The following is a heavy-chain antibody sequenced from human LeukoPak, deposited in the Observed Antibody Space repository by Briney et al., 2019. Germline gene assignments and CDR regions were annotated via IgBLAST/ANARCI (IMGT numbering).Heavy chain of an antibody. CDR3: ARGIYYYDSSGYYY. V-gene: IGHV1-69*01. CDR2: IIPIFGTA. Sequence: GSSVSVSCKASGGTFSSYAISWVRQAPGQGLEWMGGIIPIFGTANYAQKFQGRVTITADESTSTAYMELSSLRSEDTAVYYCARGIYYYDSSGYYYWGQGTLVIVSS. CDR1: GGTFSSYA. J-gene: IGHJ4*02. D-gene: IGHD3-22*01.